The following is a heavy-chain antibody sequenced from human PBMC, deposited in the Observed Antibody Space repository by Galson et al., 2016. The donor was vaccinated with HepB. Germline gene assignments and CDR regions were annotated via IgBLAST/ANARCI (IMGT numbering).Heavy chain of an antibody. CDR3: ARRGIYCSSTSCYADY. CDR2: ISSSSSTI. CDR1: GFTFSSYS. J-gene: IGHJ4*02. V-gene: IGHV3-48*02. Sequence: LRLSCAASGFTFSSYSMNWVRQAPGKGLVWVSYISSSSSTIYYADSVKGRFTISRDNAKNSLYLQMNSLRDEDTAVYYCARRGIYCSSTSCYADYWGQGTLVTVSS. D-gene: IGHD2-2*01.